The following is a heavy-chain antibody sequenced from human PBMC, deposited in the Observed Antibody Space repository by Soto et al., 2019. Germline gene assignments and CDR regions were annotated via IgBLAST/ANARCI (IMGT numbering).Heavy chain of an antibody. Sequence: QITLKESGPTLVKPTQTLTLTCTFSGFSLSTSGVGVGWIRQPPGKALEWLALIYWNDDKRYSPSLKSRLTITKDPSKNQVVLTMTNMDPVDTATYYCAHIRVPYDSSCYYPTFPFDYWGQGTLVTVSS. V-gene: IGHV2-5*01. CDR1: GFSLSTSGVG. D-gene: IGHD3-22*01. CDR2: IYWNDDK. CDR3: AHIRVPYDSSCYYPTFPFDY. J-gene: IGHJ4*02.